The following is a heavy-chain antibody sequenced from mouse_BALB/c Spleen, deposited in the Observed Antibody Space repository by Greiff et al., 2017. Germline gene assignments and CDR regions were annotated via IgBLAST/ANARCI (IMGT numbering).Heavy chain of an antibody. Sequence: VQLQQSGPELVKPGASVKISCKASGYSFTGYYMHWVKQSHVKSLEWIGRINPYNGATSYNQNFKDKASLTVDKSSSTAYMELHSLTSEDSAVYYCAKISTTVVATKNYWGQGTTLTVSS. J-gene: IGHJ2*01. D-gene: IGHD1-1*01. V-gene: IGHV1-31*01. CDR3: AKISTTVVATKNY. CDR1: GYSFTGYY. CDR2: INPYNGAT.